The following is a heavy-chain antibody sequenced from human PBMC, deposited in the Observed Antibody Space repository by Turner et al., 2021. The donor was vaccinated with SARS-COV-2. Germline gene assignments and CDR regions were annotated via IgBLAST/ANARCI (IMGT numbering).Heavy chain of an antibody. CDR2: TFYSSKWSN. J-gene: IGHJ4*02. CDR1: GDSASSKSAA. Sequence: QVQLQQSGPGLVKPSQTLSLTFALSGDSASSKSAAWNWISQSPSRGLEWLGRTFYSSKWSNDYAVSVKSRIIIKADTSKNEFSLQLNSVTPEDTAVYYCVRLVVDMADSWGPGTVVTVSS. D-gene: IGHD2-15*01. V-gene: IGHV6-1*01. CDR3: VRLVVDMADS.